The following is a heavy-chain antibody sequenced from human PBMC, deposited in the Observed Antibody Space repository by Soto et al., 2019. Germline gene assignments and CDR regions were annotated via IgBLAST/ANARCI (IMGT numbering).Heavy chain of an antibody. CDR2: IRPGGDST. J-gene: IGHJ5*01. CDR1: GFRFRTRA. D-gene: IGHD1-26*01. Sequence: GGSLRLSGAASGFRFRTRAMSWVRQAPGKGLEWVASIRPGGDSTYYADSVKGRFAVSRDNSNVTLYLQMDSLRVEDTAIYYCTTHEEGAPWAGGFDSWGQGTLVTVSS. CDR3: TTHEEGAPWAGGFDS. V-gene: IGHV3-23*01.